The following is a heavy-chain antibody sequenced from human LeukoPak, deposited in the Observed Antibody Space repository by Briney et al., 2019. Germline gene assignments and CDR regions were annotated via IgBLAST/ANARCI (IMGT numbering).Heavy chain of an antibody. V-gene: IGHV4-4*07. CDR2: IYTSGST. CDR1: GGSISSYY. J-gene: IGHJ6*03. D-gene: IGHD2-15*01. CDR3: ARDICCGGGSCYYMAV. Sequence: PSETLSLTCTVSGGSISSYYWSWIRQPAGKGLEWIGRIYTSGSTNYNPSLKSRVTMSVDTSKNQFSLKLSSVTAADTAVYYCARDICCGGGSCYYMAVGGKGPTFPISS.